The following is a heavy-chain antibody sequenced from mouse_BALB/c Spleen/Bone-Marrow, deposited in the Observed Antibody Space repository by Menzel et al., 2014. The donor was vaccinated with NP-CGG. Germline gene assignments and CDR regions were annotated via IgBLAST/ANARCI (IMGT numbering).Heavy chain of an antibody. CDR2: IDPANGNT. J-gene: IGHJ2*01. D-gene: IGHD1-2*01. CDR3: ARYYYGYYFDY. CDR1: GFNIEDSY. Sequence: EVQLQQSGAEIVKPGASVKSSCTTSGFNIEDSYIYWMKQRPEQGLEWIGRIDPANGNTKYDPKFQGKATITADTSSNTAYLQLSSLTSEDTAVYYCARYYYGYYFDYWGQGTTLTVSS. V-gene: IGHV14-3*02.